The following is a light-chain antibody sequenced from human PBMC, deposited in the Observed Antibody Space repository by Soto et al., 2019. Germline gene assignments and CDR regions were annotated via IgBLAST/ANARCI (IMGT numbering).Light chain of an antibody. CDR3: QQTYTGAN. V-gene: IGKV1-39*01. J-gene: IGKJ5*01. CDR2: AAS. CDR1: QTIGSH. Sequence: DIQMTQSPSSLSASIGDRVTITCRAGQTIGSHLNWYQQKPGKAPKLLIFAASNLQSGVPSRFSGSGSGTYFTLTINSLQPEDFASYYCQQTYTGANFGQGTRLDIK.